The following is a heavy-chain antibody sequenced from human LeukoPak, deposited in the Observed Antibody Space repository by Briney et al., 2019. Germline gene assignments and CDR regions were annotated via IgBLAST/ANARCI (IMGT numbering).Heavy chain of an antibody. V-gene: IGHV3-30-3*01. CDR1: GFTFSSYS. CDR2: ISYDGSNK. D-gene: IGHD3-3*01. CDR3: AKGITIFGVVIGLLDY. Sequence: PGRSLRLSCAASGFTFSSYSMHWVRQAPGKGLEWVAVISYDGSNKYYADSVKGRFTISRDNAKNSLYLQMNSLRAEDTALYYCAKGITIFGVVIGLLDYWGQGTLVTVSS. J-gene: IGHJ4*02.